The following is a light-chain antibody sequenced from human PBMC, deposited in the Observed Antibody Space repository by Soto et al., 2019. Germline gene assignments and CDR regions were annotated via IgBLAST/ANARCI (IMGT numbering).Light chain of an antibody. Sequence: EIVMAQSPITLSVSPGERAALSCRASQSVGSNFAWSQQRPGQAPRVLIYGTSTRATGVPARFSGSGSGTDFTLTISRLQSEDFAVYYCQQYNNWPYTFGQGTRLEIK. V-gene: IGKV3-15*01. CDR1: QSVGSN. CDR2: GTS. J-gene: IGKJ2*01. CDR3: QQYNNWPYT.